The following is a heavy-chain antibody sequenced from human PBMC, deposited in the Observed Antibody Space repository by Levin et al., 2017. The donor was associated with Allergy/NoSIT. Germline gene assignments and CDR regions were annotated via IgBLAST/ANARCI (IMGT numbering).Heavy chain of an antibody. CDR3: AKEVAAFSGYDY. V-gene: IGHV3-30*18. CDR2: ISDVGGSQ. Sequence: GGSLRLSCAASGFTFSSYGMHWARQAPGKGLEWVAAISDVGGSQAYADSVEGRVTISRDNSKNTLYLQMNSLRPEDTALYYCAKEVAAFSGYDYWGQGTLVTVSS. CDR1: GFTFSSYG. J-gene: IGHJ4*02. D-gene: IGHD5-12*01.